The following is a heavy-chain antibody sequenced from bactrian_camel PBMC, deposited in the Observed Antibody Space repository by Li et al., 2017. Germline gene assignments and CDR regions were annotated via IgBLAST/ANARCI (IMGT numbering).Heavy chain of an antibody. V-gene: IGHV3S40*01. CDR3: QTVRGGTRKTVCGGPETSFT. Sequence: VQLVESGGGSVQAGGSLRLSCAASGSAVSNLYMAWFRQAPGKERERVAIIDLADGTTWYGDSVTGRFTIAQDAAEKTTYLQMNNLKPEDSARYTAQTVRGGTRKTVCGGPETSFTGARGPRSPSP. CDR1: GSAVSNLY. J-gene: IGHJ4*01. D-gene: IGHD3*01. CDR2: IDLADGTT.